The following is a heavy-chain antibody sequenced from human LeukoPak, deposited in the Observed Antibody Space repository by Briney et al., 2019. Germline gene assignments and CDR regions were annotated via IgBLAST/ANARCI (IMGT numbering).Heavy chain of an antibody. J-gene: IGHJ4*02. CDR1: GFSFSSYA. CDR3: AKDGGGDYFDY. D-gene: IGHD3-16*01. CDR2: ISGSGGST. V-gene: IGHV3-23*01. Sequence: PGGSLRLFCATSGFSFSSYAMSWVRQAPGKGLEWVSAISGSGGSTYYADSVKGRFTISRDNSKNTLYLQMNSLRDEDTAVYYCAKDGGGDYFDYWGQGTLVTVSS.